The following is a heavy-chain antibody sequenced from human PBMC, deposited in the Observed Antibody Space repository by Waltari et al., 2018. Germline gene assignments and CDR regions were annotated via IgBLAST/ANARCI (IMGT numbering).Heavy chain of an antibody. CDR1: GYTFTSYA. V-gene: IGHV1-8*01. J-gene: IGHJ4*02. D-gene: IGHD5-18*01. Sequence: QVQLVQSGAEVKKPGASVNVSCKASGYTFTSYAINWVRQATGQGLEWMGWMNHNSGNTGYAQKFKGRVTMTRNTSISTAYMELSSLRAEDTAVYYCAREVDTAMADYWGQGTLVTVSS. CDR3: AREVDTAMADY. CDR2: MNHNSGNT.